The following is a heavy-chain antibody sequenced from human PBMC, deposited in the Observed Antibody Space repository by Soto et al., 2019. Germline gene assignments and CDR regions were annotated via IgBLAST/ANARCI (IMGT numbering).Heavy chain of an antibody. Sequence: QVQLVQSGAEVKKPGASVKLSCRTSGYTFTHYYIHWVRQAPGQGLEWLAIINPASGSTNYAQDFQGRLTLTMDTSTTTVYMELSGLRAEDTAIFYCARDLAAGDHWVQGTLVTVSS. CDR3: ARDLAAGDH. D-gene: IGHD6-13*01. V-gene: IGHV1-46*01. CDR1: GYTFTHYY. J-gene: IGHJ4*02. CDR2: INPASGST.